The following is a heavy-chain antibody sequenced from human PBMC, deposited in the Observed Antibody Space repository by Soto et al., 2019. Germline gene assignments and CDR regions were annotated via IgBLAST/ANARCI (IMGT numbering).Heavy chain of an antibody. Sequence: GGTNYAQKFQGWVTMTRDTSISTAYMELSRLRSDDTAVYYCARGEETTSADYYYYGMDVWGQGTTVTVSS. CDR3: ARGEETTSADYYYYGMDV. CDR2: GGT. D-gene: IGHD1-7*01. V-gene: IGHV1-2*04. J-gene: IGHJ6*02.